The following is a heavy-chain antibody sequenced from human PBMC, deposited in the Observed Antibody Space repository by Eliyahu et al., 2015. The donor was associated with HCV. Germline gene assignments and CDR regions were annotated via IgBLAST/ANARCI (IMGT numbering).Heavy chain of an antibody. V-gene: IGHV4-59*01. D-gene: IGHD1-7*01. Sequence: QVQLQESGPGLVKPSETLSLTCSVSGGSLTNSFWSWIRQPPGKGLEWIGYIYYSGSTSYNPSLESRVTLSVDTSKNQFSLKLRSVTSADTAVYYCARGGYVKNYDTIDYWGPGTLVTVSS. J-gene: IGHJ4*02. CDR1: GGSLTNSF. CDR2: IYYSGST. CDR3: ARGGYVKNYDTIDY.